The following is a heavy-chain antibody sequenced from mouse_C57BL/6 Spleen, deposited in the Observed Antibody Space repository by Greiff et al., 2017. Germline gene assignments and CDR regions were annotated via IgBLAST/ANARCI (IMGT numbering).Heavy chain of an antibody. J-gene: IGHJ1*03. V-gene: IGHV1-59*01. Sequence: QVQLQQPGAELVRPGTSVKLSCKASGYTFTSYWMHWVKQRPGQGLEWIGVIDPSDSYTNYNQKFKGKATLTVDTSSSTAYMQLSSLTSEDSAVYYWARGIYYGSSYGWYFDVWGTGTTVTVSS. CDR1: GYTFTSYW. D-gene: IGHD1-1*01. CDR2: IDPSDSYT. CDR3: ARGIYYGSSYGWYFDV.